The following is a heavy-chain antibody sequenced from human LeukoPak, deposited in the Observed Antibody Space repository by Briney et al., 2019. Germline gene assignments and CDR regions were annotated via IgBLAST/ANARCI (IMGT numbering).Heavy chain of an antibody. Sequence: GRSLRLSCAASGFTFRNYGMHWVRQAPVEGLEWVAVIWNDGSNKYYGDSVKGRFTISRDNSKNTLSLQMNSLRAEDTAVYYCARGDDGSGSFYNGLDTFDIWGLGTMVTVSS. J-gene: IGHJ3*02. CDR2: IWNDGSNK. CDR3: ARGDDGSGSFYNGLDTFDI. V-gene: IGHV3-33*01. D-gene: IGHD3-10*01. CDR1: GFTFRNYG.